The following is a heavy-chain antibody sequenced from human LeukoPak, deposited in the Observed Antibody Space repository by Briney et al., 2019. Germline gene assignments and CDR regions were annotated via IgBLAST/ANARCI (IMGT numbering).Heavy chain of an antibody. Sequence: GGSLRLSCAASGFTFSDYYMSWIRQAPWKGLECLANIKEDGSETYYADSVKGRFTISRDNPKNLLFLQINSLRVEDTAVYYCARETPRRGETRDGYRWGQGTLVTVSS. D-gene: IGHD5-24*01. V-gene: IGHV3-7*01. CDR3: ARETPRRGETRDGYR. CDR2: IKEDGSET. CDR1: GFTFSDYY. J-gene: IGHJ4*02.